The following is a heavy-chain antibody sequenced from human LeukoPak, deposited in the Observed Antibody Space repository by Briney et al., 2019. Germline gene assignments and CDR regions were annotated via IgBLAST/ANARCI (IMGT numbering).Heavy chain of an antibody. CDR3: ARLWAVAAAGGAGYYLDY. Sequence: GASLKISSKGSGYSFNTYWIGGVRRLPGRGLEWRGIISPGDSDTSNSPPFQGQVNISADQSLSPAYLQWRGLKASDTAIYYCARLWAVAAAGGAGYYLDYWGQGTLVTVSS. CDR2: ISPGDSDT. J-gene: IGHJ4*02. D-gene: IGHD2-15*01. CDR1: GYSFNTYW. V-gene: IGHV5-51*01.